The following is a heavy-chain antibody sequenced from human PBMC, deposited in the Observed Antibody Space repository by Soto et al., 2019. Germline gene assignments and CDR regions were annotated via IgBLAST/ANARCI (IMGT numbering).Heavy chain of an antibody. J-gene: IGHJ4*02. CDR2: ISAYNGNT. CDR1: GYTFTSYG. Sequence: GASVKVSCKASGYTFTSYGISWVRQAPGQGLEWMGWISAYNGNTNYAQNLQGRVTMTTDTSTSTAYMELRSLRSDDTAVYYCARSLSRTVVTPMAYWGQGTLVTVSS. CDR3: ARSLSRTVVTPMAY. D-gene: IGHD4-17*01. V-gene: IGHV1-18*01.